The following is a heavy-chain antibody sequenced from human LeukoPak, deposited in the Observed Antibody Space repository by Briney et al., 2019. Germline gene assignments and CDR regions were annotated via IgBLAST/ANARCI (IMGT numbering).Heavy chain of an antibody. J-gene: IGHJ4*02. Sequence: PGGSLRLSCAASGFTFSSYAMSWVRQAPGKGLEWVAVIWYDGSNKYYADSVKGRFTISRDNSKNTLYLQMNSLRAEDTAVYYCARVSLSYYDSSGYFDYWGQGTLVTVSS. D-gene: IGHD3-22*01. CDR3: ARVSLSYYDSSGYFDY. CDR1: GFTFSSYA. CDR2: IWYDGSNK. V-gene: IGHV3-33*08.